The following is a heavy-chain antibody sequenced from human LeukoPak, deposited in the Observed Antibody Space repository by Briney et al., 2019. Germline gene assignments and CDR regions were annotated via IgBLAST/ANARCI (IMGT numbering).Heavy chain of an antibody. CDR3: ARDVSGSSSWSDFDY. CDR1: EFTFSSNY. J-gene: IGHJ4*02. Sequence: GGSLRLSCAASEFTFSSNYMSWVRQAPGKGLEWVSVIYSGGSTFYADSVGGRSTISRDNSKNTLYLQMNSLRAEDTAVYYCARDVSGSSSWSDFDYWGQGTLVTVSS. V-gene: IGHV3-66*01. D-gene: IGHD6-13*01. CDR2: IYSGGST.